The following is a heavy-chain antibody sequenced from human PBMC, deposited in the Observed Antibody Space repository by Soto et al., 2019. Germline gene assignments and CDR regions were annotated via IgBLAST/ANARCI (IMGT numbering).Heavy chain of an antibody. D-gene: IGHD5-18*01. V-gene: IGHV3-23*01. J-gene: IGHJ4*02. CDR2: ISGSGGST. CDR1: GFTFSNYA. Sequence: GGSLRLSCAASGFTFSNYAMNWVRQAPGKGLEWVSVISGSGGSTYYADSVKGRFTISRDNSKNTLYLQMNSLRAEDTAVYYCAALDTAMVKAAGYWGQGTLVTVSS. CDR3: AALDTAMVKAAGY.